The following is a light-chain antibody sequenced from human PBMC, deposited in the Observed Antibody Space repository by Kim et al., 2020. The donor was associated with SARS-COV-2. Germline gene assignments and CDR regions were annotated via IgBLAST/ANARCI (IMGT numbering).Light chain of an antibody. Sequence: LSPGERATLSCRASQRVDNSHLAWYQQKPGQPPRLLMHGASKRATGIAHRFSGSGSGTDFTLTISRLEPEDFAVYYCHQYGDSQAFGQGTKVDIK. CDR1: QRVDNSH. J-gene: IGKJ1*01. V-gene: IGKV3-20*01. CDR2: GAS. CDR3: HQYGDSQA.